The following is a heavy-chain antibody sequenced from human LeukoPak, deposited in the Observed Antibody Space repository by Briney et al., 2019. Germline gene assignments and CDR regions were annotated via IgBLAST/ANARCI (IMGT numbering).Heavy chain of an antibody. CDR2: INPSGGST. D-gene: IGHD6-13*01. V-gene: IGHV1-46*01. J-gene: IGHJ4*02. Sequence: ASVKVSCKASGYTFTSYYMHWVRQAPGQGLEWMGIINPSGGSTSYAQKFQGRVTITRDMSTSTVYMELSSLRSEDTAVYYCARGEAWEGSSWYDYFDYWGQGTLVTVSS. CDR3: ARGEAWEGSSWYDYFDY. CDR1: GYTFTSYY.